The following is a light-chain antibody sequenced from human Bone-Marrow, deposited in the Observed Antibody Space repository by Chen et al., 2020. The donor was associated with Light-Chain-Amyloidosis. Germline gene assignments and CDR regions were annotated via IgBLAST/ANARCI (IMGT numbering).Light chain of an antibody. CDR1: SSNIGSNY. V-gene: IGLV1-47*01. J-gene: IGLJ1*01. CDR3: AAWDDSLSGFFV. Sequence: QSVLTQPPSASGTPGQRVTISCSGTSSNIGSNYVSWFQQLPGSAPKLLIYTNDQRPSGVPDRISGSKSGTSASLTISGLRSEDEADYYCAAWDDSLSGFFVFGTGTTVTVL. CDR2: TND.